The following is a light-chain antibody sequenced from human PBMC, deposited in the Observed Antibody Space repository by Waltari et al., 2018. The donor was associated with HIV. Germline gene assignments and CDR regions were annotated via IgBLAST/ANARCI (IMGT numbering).Light chain of an antibody. J-gene: IGLJ2*01. CDR2: DID. CDR3: ASNRLDSTLV. V-gene: IGLV2-14*03. Sequence: QSALTQPASVSGFPGQTITISCTGISTDSRFYQHFSWYQPHPGSVPRLIIYDIDSRPSGISDHFSGSRSGDSASLTISGLQSGDEAHYFCASNRLDSTLVFGGGTKLTIL. CDR1: STDSRFYQH.